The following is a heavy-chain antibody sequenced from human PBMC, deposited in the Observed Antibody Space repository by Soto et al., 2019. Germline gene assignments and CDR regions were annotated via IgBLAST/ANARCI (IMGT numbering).Heavy chain of an antibody. Sequence: PSEPLSLTCTVSGGSISRGDAYRSWIRQPPGKGLEWIGYIYYSGSTYYNPSLKSRVTISVDTSKNQFSLKLSSVTAADTAVYYCARDFWSGYDQNYYYYYRMDVWGQGTTVTVSS. CDR1: GGSISRGDAY. V-gene: IGHV4-30-4*01. J-gene: IGHJ6*02. CDR3: ARDFWSGYDQNYYYYYRMDV. D-gene: IGHD3-3*01. CDR2: IYYSGST.